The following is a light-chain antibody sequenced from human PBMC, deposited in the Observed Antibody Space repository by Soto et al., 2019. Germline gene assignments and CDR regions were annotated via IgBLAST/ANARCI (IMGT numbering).Light chain of an antibody. CDR3: SSFTTSSPYV. V-gene: IGLV2-18*02. J-gene: IGLJ1*01. CDR1: SSDVGSYNR. Sequence: QSALTQPPSVSGSPGQSVAISCSGTSSDVGSYNRVSWYQQPPGTAPKLMIYDVSNRPSGVPDRFSGSKSGNTASLTISGLQAEDEAEYYCSSFTTSSPYVFGTGTKVTVL. CDR2: DVS.